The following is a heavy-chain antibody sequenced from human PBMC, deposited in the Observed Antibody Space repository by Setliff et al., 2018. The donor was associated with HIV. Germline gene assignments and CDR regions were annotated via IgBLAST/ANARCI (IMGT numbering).Heavy chain of an antibody. D-gene: IGHD3-22*01. CDR2: IYTSGST. J-gene: IGHJ4*02. CDR3: ARLGGLRYYDSSGYFDY. CDR1: GDSISTYC. V-gene: IGHV4-4*09. Sequence: PSETLSLTCTVSGDSISTYCWIWIRQPPGRGLEWIGNIYTSGSTNYNPSLKSRVTISVDTPKIQFSLRLSSVTAADTAVYYCARLGGLRYYDSSGYFDYWGQGMLVTVSS.